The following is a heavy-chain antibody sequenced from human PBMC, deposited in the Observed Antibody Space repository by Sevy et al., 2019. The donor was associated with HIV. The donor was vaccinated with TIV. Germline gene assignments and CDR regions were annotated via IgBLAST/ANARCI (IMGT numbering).Heavy chain of an antibody. J-gene: IGHJ1*01. CDR3: ARDPGLLSYYYDAQYFQH. CDR2: INTDTGNP. CDR1: GYTFTHYA. D-gene: IGHD3-22*01. Sequence: ASVKVSCKASGYTFTHYAVNWVRQAPGRGLEWMGWINTDTGNPTYAQGFTGRFVFSLDTSVSTAYLQISSLKAEDTAVYFCARDPGLLSYYYDAQYFQHWGQGTLVTVSS. V-gene: IGHV7-4-1*02.